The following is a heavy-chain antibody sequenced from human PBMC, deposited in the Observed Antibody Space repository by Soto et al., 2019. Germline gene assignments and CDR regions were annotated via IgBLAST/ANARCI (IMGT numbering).Heavy chain of an antibody. CDR1: GGSIISTSYY. CDR2: IYFGGLT. D-gene: IGHD6-25*01. CDR3: ARAPSAGSIPYTWFDP. J-gene: IGHJ5*02. Sequence: QLQVRESGPGLVKPSETLTLTCTVSGGSIISTSYYWAWIRQSPGKGLEWIGTIYFGGLTSYNPSLGARLAISIDTPKYQFSLELTSVTPADTAVYYCARAPSAGSIPYTWFDPWGQGVLVTVSS. V-gene: IGHV4-39*01.